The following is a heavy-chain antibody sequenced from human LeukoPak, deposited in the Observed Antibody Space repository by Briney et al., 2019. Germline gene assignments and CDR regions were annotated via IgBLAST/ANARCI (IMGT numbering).Heavy chain of an antibody. CDR3: RVVVITADAFDI. V-gene: IGHV1-8*01. D-gene: IGHD3-22*01. Sequence: ASVKVSCKASGYTFTSYDINWVRQATGQGLEWMGWMNPKSGNTGYAQKFQGRVTMTRNTSISTAYMELSSLRSDDTAVYYCRVVVITADAFDIWGQGTMVTVSS. CDR2: MNPKSGNT. CDR1: GYTFTSYD. J-gene: IGHJ3*02.